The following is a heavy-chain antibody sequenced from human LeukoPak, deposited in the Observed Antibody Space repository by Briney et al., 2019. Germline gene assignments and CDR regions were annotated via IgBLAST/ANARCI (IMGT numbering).Heavy chain of an antibody. V-gene: IGHV4-34*01. D-gene: IGHD2-2*01. CDR2: INARGDT. J-gene: IGHJ5*02. CDR1: GWSLNDYY. CDR3: ARGQVPAARGYNWFDP. Sequence: SETLSLTRAVYGWSLNDYYWNWVGQPPGKGREWVGGINARGDTNSNPSLKSRVTISVDSSKNQFSLTLTSMIAADTAIYYCARGQVPAARGYNWFDPWGQGTLVTVSS.